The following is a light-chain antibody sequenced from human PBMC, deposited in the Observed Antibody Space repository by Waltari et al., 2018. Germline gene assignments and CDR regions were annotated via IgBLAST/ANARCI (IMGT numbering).Light chain of an antibody. CDR1: STRSDY. V-gene: IGLV3-19*01. Sequence: SSELTQDPAVSVALGQTVMITCQGDSTRSDYASWYKQKPGQAPVRGIYGKNNRRSGIPDRFSVSSSGNTASLTITGAQAEDEADYDCNSRDSSGNHHVVFGGGTKLTVL. CDR2: GKN. J-gene: IGLJ2*01. CDR3: NSRDSSGNHHVV.